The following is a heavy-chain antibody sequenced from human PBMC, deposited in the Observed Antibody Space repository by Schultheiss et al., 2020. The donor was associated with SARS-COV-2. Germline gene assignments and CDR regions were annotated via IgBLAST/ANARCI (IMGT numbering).Heavy chain of an antibody. V-gene: IGHV3-7*01. CDR1: GFTFGDYA. J-gene: IGHJ6*02. Sequence: GGSLRLSCTASGFTFGDYAMSWVRQAPGKGLEWVANIKQDGSEKYYVDSVKGRFTISRDNAKNSLYLQMSSLRAEDTAVYYCATDPATGAAEDYYGMDVWGQGTTVTVSS. CDR2: IKQDGSEK. CDR3: ATDPATGAAEDYYGMDV. D-gene: IGHD1-14*01.